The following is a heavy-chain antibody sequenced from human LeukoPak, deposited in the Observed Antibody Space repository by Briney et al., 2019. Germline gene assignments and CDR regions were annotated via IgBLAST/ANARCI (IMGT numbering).Heavy chain of an antibody. V-gene: IGHV1-46*01. CDR3: ARDEAYCGGDCYLHYYYYGMDV. J-gene: IGHJ6*02. CDR1: GYTFTSYY. D-gene: IGHD2-21*02. CDR2: INPSGGST. Sequence: GASVKVSCKASGYTFTSYYMHWVRQAPGQGLEWMGIINPSGGSTSYAQKFEGRVTMTRDTSTSTVYMELSSLRSEDTAVYYCARDEAYCGGDCYLHYYYYGMDVWGQGTTVTVSS.